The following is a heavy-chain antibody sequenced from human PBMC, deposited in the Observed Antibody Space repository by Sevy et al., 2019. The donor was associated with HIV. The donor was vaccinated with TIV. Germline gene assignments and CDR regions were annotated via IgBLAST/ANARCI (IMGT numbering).Heavy chain of an antibody. D-gene: IGHD3-22*01. CDR1: GFTFSSYA. Sequence: GGSVRLSCAASGFTFSSYAMHWVRQAPGKGLEWVAVISYDGSNKYYADSVKGRFTITRDNSKNTLYLQMNSLRAEDTAVYYCTRDWQQGYYYDSSLTYYGMDVWGQGTTVTVSS. V-gene: IGHV3-30-3*01. CDR3: TRDWQQGYYYDSSLTYYGMDV. CDR2: ISYDGSNK. J-gene: IGHJ6*02.